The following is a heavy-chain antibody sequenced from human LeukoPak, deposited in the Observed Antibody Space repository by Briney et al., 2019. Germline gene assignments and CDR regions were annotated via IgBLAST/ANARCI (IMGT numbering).Heavy chain of an antibody. J-gene: IGHJ4*02. Sequence: ASVKVSCKASGGTFSSYAISWVRQAPGQGLEWMGRIIPILGIANYAQKFQGRVTITADKSTSTAYMELSSLRSEDTAVYYCARGTPNAIFGHRCFFDYWGQGTLVTVSS. D-gene: IGHD3-3*01. V-gene: IGHV1-69*04. CDR3: ARGTPNAIFGHRCFFDY. CDR1: GGTFSSYA. CDR2: IIPILGIA.